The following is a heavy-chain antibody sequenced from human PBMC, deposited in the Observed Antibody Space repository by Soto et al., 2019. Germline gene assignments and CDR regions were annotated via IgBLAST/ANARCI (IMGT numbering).Heavy chain of an antibody. D-gene: IGHD6-13*01. V-gene: IGHV3-9*01. CDR2: ISWNSGSI. Sequence: GGSLRLSCAASVFTFDDYAMHWVRQAPGKGLEWVSGISWNSGSIGYADSVKGRFTISRDNAKNSLYLQMNSLRAEDTALYYCAKGRVAAAGAYFDYWGQGTLVTVSS. J-gene: IGHJ4*02. CDR3: AKGRVAAAGAYFDY. CDR1: VFTFDDYA.